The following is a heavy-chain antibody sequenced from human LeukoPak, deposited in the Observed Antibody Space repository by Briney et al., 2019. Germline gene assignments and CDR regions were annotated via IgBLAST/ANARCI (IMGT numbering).Heavy chain of an antibody. J-gene: IGHJ4*02. V-gene: IGHV1-3*01. CDR2: INADNGDT. Sequence: ASVKVSCKASGYTFTRYAMHWVRRAPGQRLEWMGWINADNGDTKYSQKFQGRVTMTEDTSTDTAYMELSSLRSEDTAVYYCATENLDYWGQGTLVTVSS. CDR3: ATENLDY. CDR1: GYTFTRYA.